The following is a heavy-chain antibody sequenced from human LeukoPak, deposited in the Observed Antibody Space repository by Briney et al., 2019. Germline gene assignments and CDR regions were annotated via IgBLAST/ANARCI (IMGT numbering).Heavy chain of an antibody. CDR1: GYTFNNHY. J-gene: IGHJ4*02. CDR2: INPSGGST. D-gene: IGHD6-19*01. CDR3: ARQGTYSSAIGMGY. Sequence: GASVKVSCKASGYTFNNHYMYWVRQAPGQGLEWMGVINPSGGSTSYAQKFQGRVTMTRDTSTRTVYMEVNSLGPEDTAVYYCARQGTYSSAIGMGYWGQGTLVTVSS. V-gene: IGHV1-46*02.